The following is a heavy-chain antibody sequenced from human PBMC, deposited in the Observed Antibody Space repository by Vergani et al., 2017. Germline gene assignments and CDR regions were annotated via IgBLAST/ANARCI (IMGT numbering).Heavy chain of an antibody. V-gene: IGHV3-33*01. Sequence: QVQLVESGGGVVRPGRSLILSCAASGFTFNQYGLHWVRQAPGKGLEWLAVTWYDGNNKQYADSVKGRFTISRDNSKSTMYLQMNSLRDEDTGVYYCARDLRLLYNRFDPWGQGTLVTVSS. J-gene: IGHJ5*02. CDR2: TWYDGNNK. D-gene: IGHD1-14*01. CDR1: GFTFNQYG. CDR3: ARDLRLLYNRFDP.